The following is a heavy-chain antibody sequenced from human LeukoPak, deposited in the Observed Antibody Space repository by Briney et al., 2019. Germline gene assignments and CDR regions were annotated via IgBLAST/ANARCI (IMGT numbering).Heavy chain of an antibody. CDR1: GF. Sequence: GGSLRLSCAASGFRQTPGKGLEWISYISSSSSTIYYADSVKGRFTISRDNAKNSLYLQMNSLRAEDTAVYYCARDWPFDYWGQGTLVTVSS. CDR3: ARDWPFDY. CDR2: ISSSSSTI. V-gene: IGHV3-48*01. J-gene: IGHJ4*02.